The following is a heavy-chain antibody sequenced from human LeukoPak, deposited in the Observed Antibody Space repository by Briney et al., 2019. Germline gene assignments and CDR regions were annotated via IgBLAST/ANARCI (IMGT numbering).Heavy chain of an antibody. CDR1: GFTFSSYS. V-gene: IGHV3-21*01. D-gene: IGHD5-18*01. CDR2: ISSSSSYI. CDR3: ARGDPDTAMAMHAFDI. Sequence: GGSLRLSCAASGFTFSSYSMNWVRQAPGKGLEWVSSISSSSSYIYYADSVKGRFTISRDNAKNSLYLQMNSLRAEDTAVYYCARGDPDTAMAMHAFDIWGQGTMVTVPS. J-gene: IGHJ3*02.